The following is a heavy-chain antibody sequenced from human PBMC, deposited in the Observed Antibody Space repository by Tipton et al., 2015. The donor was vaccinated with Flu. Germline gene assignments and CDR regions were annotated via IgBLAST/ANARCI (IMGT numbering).Heavy chain of an antibody. V-gene: IGHV4-4*07. Sequence: TLSLTCTVSGGSISSYYWSWIRQPAGKGLEWIGRIYTSGSTNYNPSLKSRVTMSVDTSKNQFSLKLSSVTAADTAVYYCARELPEMATIVFDYWGQGTLVTVPS. CDR1: GGSISSYY. D-gene: IGHD5-24*01. J-gene: IGHJ4*02. CDR3: ARELPEMATIVFDY. CDR2: IYTSGST.